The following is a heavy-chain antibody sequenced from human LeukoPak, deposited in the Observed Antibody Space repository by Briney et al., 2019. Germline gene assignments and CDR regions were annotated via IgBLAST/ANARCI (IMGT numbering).Heavy chain of an antibody. D-gene: IGHD6-13*01. Sequence: SETLSLTCTVSGGSISSSSYYWGWIRQPPGKGLEWIGSIYYSGSTYYNPSLKSRVTISVDTSNNQFSLKLSSVTAADTAVYYCARSVGSSWLIPLDYWGQGTLVTVSS. V-gene: IGHV4-39*07. CDR2: IYYSGST. CDR3: ARSVGSSWLIPLDY. CDR1: GGSISSSSYY. J-gene: IGHJ4*02.